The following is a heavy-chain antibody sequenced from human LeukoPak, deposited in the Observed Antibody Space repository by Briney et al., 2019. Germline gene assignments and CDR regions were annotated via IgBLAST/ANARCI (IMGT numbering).Heavy chain of an antibody. J-gene: IGHJ4*02. CDR3: ARGRRGYSYGYVDY. CDR2: INHSGST. CDR1: GGSFSGYY. V-gene: IGHV4-34*01. Sequence: PSETLSLTCAVYGGSFSGYYWSWIRQPPGKGLEWIGEINHSGSTNYNPSLKSRVTISVDTSKTQFSLKLSSVTAADTAVYYCARGRRGYSYGYVDYWGQGTLVTVSS. D-gene: IGHD5-18*01.